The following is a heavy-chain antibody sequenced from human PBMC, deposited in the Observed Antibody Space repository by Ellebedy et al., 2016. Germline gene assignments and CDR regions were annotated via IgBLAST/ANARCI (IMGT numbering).Heavy chain of an antibody. CDR1: GYTFTSYD. J-gene: IGHJ5*02. V-gene: IGHV1-8*01. CDR3: ARGGSIASYGSGSYFNWFDP. Sequence: ASVKVSCXASGYTFTSYDINWVRQATGQGLEWMGWMNPNSGNTGYAQKFQGRVTMTRNTSISTAYMELSSLRSEDTAVYYCARGGSIASYGSGSYFNWFDPWGQGTLVTVSS. CDR2: MNPNSGNT. D-gene: IGHD3-10*01.